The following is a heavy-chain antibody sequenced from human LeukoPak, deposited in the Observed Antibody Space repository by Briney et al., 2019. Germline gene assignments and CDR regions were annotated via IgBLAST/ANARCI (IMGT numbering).Heavy chain of an antibody. Sequence: SETLSLTCSVSDDSFSTHYWTWIRHPPGKGLEWVGYISSIGSTNYNPSLKSRVTITVDPSKKQFPLKMTSVTAADTAVYYCARDPTTVTKGFDVWGQGTMVTVSS. CDR1: DDSFSTHY. CDR3: ARDPTTVTKGFDV. V-gene: IGHV4-59*11. D-gene: IGHD4-17*01. CDR2: ISSIGST. J-gene: IGHJ3*01.